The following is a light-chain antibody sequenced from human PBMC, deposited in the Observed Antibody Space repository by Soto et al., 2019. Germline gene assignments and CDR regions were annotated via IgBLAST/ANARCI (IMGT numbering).Light chain of an antibody. CDR1: SSDVGGYNY. CDR3: SSSTSSSTPV. J-gene: IGLJ2*01. CDR2: EVS. V-gene: IGLV2-14*01. Sequence: QSALTQPASVSGSPGQSITISCTGTSSDVGGYNYVSWYQQHPGKAPKLLIYEVSNRPSGVSHRFSGSKSGNTASLTISGLQAEDEADYYCSSSTSSSTPVFGGATKVTVL.